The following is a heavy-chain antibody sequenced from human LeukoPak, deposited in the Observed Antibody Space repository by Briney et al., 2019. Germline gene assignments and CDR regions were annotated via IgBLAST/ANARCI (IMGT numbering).Heavy chain of an antibody. CDR3: ARRLAVTRRYYFDY. CDR2: IYYSGIT. D-gene: IGHD4-11*01. CDR1: GGTISTYY. V-gene: IGHV4-59*01. Sequence: SETLSLKCTVSGGTISTYYWTWIRQPPGRGLEWIGYIYYSGITNYNPSLKSRVTMSVDTSRNQFSLRLNSVTAADTAVYYCARRLAVTRRYYFDYWGERTLVTVSS. J-gene: IGHJ4*02.